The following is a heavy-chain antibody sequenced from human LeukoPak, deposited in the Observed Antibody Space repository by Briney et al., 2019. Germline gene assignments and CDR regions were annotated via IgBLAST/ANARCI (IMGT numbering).Heavy chain of an antibody. CDR2: IYYSGST. J-gene: IGHJ2*01. Sequence: PSETLSLTCTVSGRSISSYYWSWIPQPPGKGLEWIGYIYYSGSTNYNPSLKSRVTISVDTSKTQSPLKLTSVPAADTAVYYCARLKRLTTVAYWYFDLWGRGTLVTVSS. CDR1: GRSISSYY. CDR3: ARLKRLTTVAYWYFDL. V-gene: IGHV4-59*08. D-gene: IGHD4-23*01.